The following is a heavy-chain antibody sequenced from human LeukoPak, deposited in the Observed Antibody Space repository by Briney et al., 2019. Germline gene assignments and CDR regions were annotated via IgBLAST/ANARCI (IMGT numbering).Heavy chain of an antibody. V-gene: IGHV4-59*01. Sequence: SETLSLTCTVSGGSISSYYWSWIRQPPGKGLEWIGYIYYSGSTKNNPSLKSRVTISLDTSENQFSLKLSSVTAADTAVYYGARDFPDSSSSRRFDYWGQGTLVTVSS. CDR3: ARDFPDSSSSRRFDY. J-gene: IGHJ4*02. CDR2: IYYSGST. CDR1: GGSISSYY. D-gene: IGHD6-6*01.